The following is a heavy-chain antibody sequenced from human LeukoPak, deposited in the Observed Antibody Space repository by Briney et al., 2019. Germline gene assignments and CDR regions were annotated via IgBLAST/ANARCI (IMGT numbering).Heavy chain of an antibody. CDR2: INPNSGGT. D-gene: IGHD3-9*01. Sequence: ASVKVSCKASGYTFTGYYMHWVRQAPGQGLEWMGWINPNSGGTNYAQKFQGRVTITRNTSISTAYMELSSLRSEDTAVYYCARVSWYFEGYYYYYMGVWGKGTTVTVSS. V-gene: IGHV1-2*02. J-gene: IGHJ6*03. CDR1: GYTFTGYY. CDR3: ARVSWYFEGYYYYYMGV.